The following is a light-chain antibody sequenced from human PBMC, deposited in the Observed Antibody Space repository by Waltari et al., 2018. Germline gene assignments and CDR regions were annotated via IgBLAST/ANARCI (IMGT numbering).Light chain of an antibody. V-gene: IGKV1-12*01. CDR1: LGISRW. Sequence: DIQMTQSPSSVSASVGDRVTITCRASLGISRWLGWYQQKPGKAPKLLIYPASSLRSGVPSRFSGSGSGTDCTLIISSLQPEDFATYYCLQANSFPWTFGQGTKVE. J-gene: IGKJ1*01. CDR2: PAS. CDR3: LQANSFPWT.